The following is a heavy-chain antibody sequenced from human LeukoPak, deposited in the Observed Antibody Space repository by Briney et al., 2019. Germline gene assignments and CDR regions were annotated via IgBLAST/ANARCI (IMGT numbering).Heavy chain of an antibody. CDR2: IYHSGST. V-gene: IGHV4-59*12. D-gene: IGHD6-13*01. Sequence: SETLSLTCTLSGGSISTYYWSWIRQPPGKGLEWIGYIYHSGSTNYNPSLKSRVTISVDTSKNQFSLKLSSVTAADTAVYYCARGSYSSSWYFSWYFDLWGRGTLVTVSS. CDR1: GGSISTYY. CDR3: ARGSYSSSWYFSWYFDL. J-gene: IGHJ2*01.